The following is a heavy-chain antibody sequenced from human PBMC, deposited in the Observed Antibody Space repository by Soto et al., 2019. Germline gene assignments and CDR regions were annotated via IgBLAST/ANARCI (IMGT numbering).Heavy chain of an antibody. V-gene: IGHV1-8*01. CDR3: ARDRPGIKTYEAFDI. Sequence: ASVQVSCKASGYTFTSYDINWVRQATGQEPEWMGWMSPNTGTIVYAQNFQGRVTMTRNTSTSTAYMTLSSLRSEDTAVYYCARDRPGIKTYEAFDIWGQGTTVTVSS. CDR2: MSPNTGTI. D-gene: IGHD1-20*01. J-gene: IGHJ3*02. CDR1: GYTFTSYD.